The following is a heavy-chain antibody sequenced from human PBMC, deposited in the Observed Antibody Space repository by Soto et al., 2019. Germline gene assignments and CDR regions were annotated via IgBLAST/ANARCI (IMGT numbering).Heavy chain of an antibody. CDR3: VRDGTKTLRDWFDP. CDR2: IYATGTT. J-gene: IGHJ5*02. D-gene: IGHD1-1*01. CDR1: GASISGFY. V-gene: IGHV4-4*07. Sequence: SETPSLTCTVSGASISGFYWSWIRKSAGKGLEWIGRIYATGTTDYNPSLKSRVMMSVDTSKKQFSLKLRSVTAADTAVYYCVRDGTKTLRDWFDPWGQGISVTVSS.